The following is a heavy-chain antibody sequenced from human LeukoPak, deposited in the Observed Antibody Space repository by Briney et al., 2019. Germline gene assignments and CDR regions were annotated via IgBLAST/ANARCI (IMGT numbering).Heavy chain of an antibody. CDR2: INTDTGNP. CDR3: ATWGEWLRY. Sequence: GASVKVSCKASGYTFSSYAMNWVRQAPGQGLEWMGWINTDTGNPTYAQGFTGRYVFSLDTSVSTAYLQISSLKAEDTAVYYCATWGEWLRYWGQGTLVTVSS. J-gene: IGHJ4*02. CDR1: GYTFSSYA. D-gene: IGHD5-12*01. V-gene: IGHV7-4-1*02.